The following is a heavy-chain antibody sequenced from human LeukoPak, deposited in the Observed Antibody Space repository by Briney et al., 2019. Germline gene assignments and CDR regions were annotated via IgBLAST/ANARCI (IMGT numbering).Heavy chain of an antibody. CDR2: IRYDGSNK. D-gene: IGHD6-6*01. CDR3: AKDIAARFDP. CDR1: GFTFTTYW. J-gene: IGHJ5*02. V-gene: IGHV3-30*02. Sequence: GGSLRLSCAASGFTFTTYWMSWVRQAPGKGLEWVAFIRYDGSNKYYADSVKGRFTISRDNAKNSLYLQMNSLRAEDTAVYYCAKDIAARFDPWGQGTLVTVSS.